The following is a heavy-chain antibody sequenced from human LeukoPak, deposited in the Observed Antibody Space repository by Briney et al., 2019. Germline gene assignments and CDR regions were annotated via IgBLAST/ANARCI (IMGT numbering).Heavy chain of an antibody. V-gene: IGHV1-18*01. D-gene: IGHD3-22*01. CDR2: ISAYNGNT. J-gene: IGHJ5*02. CDR3: ARVFDYEGWFDP. Sequence: ASVKVSCKASGGTFSSYAISWVRQAPGQGLEWMGWISAYNGNTNYAQKLQGRVTMTTDTSTSTAYMELRSLRSDDTAVYYCARVFDYEGWFDPWGQGTLVTVSS. CDR1: GGTFSSYA.